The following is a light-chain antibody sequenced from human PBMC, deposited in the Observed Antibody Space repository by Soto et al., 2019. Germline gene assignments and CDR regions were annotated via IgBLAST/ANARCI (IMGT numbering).Light chain of an antibody. CDR2: EVS. CDR1: SSDVGGYNY. J-gene: IGLJ1*01. Sequence: QSVLTQPASVPGSPGQSITISCTGTSSDVGGYNYVSWYQQHPGKAPKLMIYEVSNRPSGVSNRFSGSKSGNTASLTISGLQAEDEADYYCSSYTSSRTLYVFGTGTKLTVL. V-gene: IGLV2-14*01. CDR3: SSYTSSRTLYV.